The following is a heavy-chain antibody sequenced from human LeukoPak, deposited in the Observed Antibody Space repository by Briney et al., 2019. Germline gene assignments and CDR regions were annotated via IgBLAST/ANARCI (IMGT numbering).Heavy chain of an antibody. CDR1: GFTASSSY. CDR2: IYSGGST. Sequence: GGSLRLSCAASGFTASSSYMSWVRQAPGKGLEWVSVIYSGGSTYYAESVKGRFTVSRDNSKNTLYLQMNSLRDEDTAVYYCARRGNSYGDSFEYWDQGTLVTVSS. J-gene: IGHJ4*02. D-gene: IGHD5-18*01. CDR3: ARRGNSYGDSFEY. V-gene: IGHV3-66*04.